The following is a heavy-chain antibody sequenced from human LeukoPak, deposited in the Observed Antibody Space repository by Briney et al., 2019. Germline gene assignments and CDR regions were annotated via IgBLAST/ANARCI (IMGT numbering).Heavy chain of an antibody. CDR1: GGSISSSNW. CDR3: ASGYDFWSGLQDY. J-gene: IGHJ4*02. Sequence: PSETLSLTCAVSGGSISSSNWWSWVRQPPGKGLEWIGEIYHSGSTNYNPSLKSRVTISVDKSKNQFSLKLSSVTAADTAVYYCASGYDFWSGLQDYWGQGTLVTVSS. CDR2: IYHSGST. V-gene: IGHV4-4*02. D-gene: IGHD3-3*01.